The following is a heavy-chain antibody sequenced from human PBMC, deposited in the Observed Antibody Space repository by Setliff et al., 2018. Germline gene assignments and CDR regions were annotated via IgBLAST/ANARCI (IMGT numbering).Heavy chain of an antibody. CDR2: INTNTGNP. J-gene: IGHJ6*03. V-gene: IGHV7-4-1*02. CDR1: GYSFSTYA. CDR3: ARASRFATIVWKGDYYMDV. D-gene: IGHD3-16*02. Sequence: AASVQVSCKASGYSFSTYAMSWIRQAPGQGLEWMGWINTNTGNPSYAQGFTGRFVFSLDTSVSTAYLQISSLKPEDTAMYYCARASRFATIVWKGDYYMDVWGKGTTVTVSS.